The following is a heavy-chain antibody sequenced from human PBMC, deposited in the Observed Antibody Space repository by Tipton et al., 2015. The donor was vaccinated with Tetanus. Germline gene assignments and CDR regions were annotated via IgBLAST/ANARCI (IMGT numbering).Heavy chain of an antibody. CDR3: ARLPKHYSASGST. CDR2: IYPGDSDA. V-gene: IGHV5-51*01. D-gene: IGHD3-10*01. CDR1: GHNSRSYW. Sequence: QSGPEVKKPGESLKISCKVSGHNSRSYWISWVRQMPGKGLEWMGIIYPGDSDATYSPSFQGQFTISIDKSISTAYLQWSSLKASDAAIYFCARLPKHYSASGSTWGQGTLVTFSS. J-gene: IGHJ5*02.